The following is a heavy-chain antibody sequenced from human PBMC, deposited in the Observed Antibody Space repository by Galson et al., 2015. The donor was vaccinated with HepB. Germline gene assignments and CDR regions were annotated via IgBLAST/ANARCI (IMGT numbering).Heavy chain of an antibody. CDR2: MNPKSGDT. CDR1: GYTFPSYD. V-gene: IGHV1-8*01. Sequence: VKVSCKASGYTFPSYDINWVRQATGHGLEWVGWMNPKSGDTGYAQKFQGRVTMTRDTSISTAYMELSSLISEDTAVYYCARNPAYTGWFDPWGQGTLVTVSS. CDR3: ARNPAYTGWFDP. J-gene: IGHJ5*02. D-gene: IGHD3-16*01.